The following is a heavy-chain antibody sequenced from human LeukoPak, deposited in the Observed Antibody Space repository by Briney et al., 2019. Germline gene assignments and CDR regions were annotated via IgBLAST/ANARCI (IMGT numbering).Heavy chain of an antibody. CDR3: ARDPGYAIYYFDY. Sequence: GGSLRLSCAASGFTFSSYAMSWVRQAPGKGLEWVSTISGRGDSPYYADSVKGRFSISRDNSKNTLFLHMNSLRAEDTAVYFSARDPGYAIYYFDYWGQGNLVTVSS. J-gene: IGHJ4*02. V-gene: IGHV3-23*01. D-gene: IGHD3-9*01. CDR1: GFTFSSYA. CDR2: ISGRGDSP.